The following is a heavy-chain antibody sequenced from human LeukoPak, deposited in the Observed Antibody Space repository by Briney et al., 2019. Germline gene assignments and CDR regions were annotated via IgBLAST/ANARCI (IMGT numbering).Heavy chain of an antibody. D-gene: IGHD3-22*01. CDR2: IYSGGST. V-gene: IGHV3-53*04. J-gene: IGHJ5*02. CDR3: ARVDSSGYDVNWFDP. Sequence: GGSLRLSCAASGFTLSSNYMSWVRQAPGKGLEWVSVIYSGGSTYYADSVKGRFTSYRHNSKNTLYLQMNSLGAEDAAVYYCARVDSSGYDVNWFDPWGQGTLVTVSS. CDR1: GFTLSSNY.